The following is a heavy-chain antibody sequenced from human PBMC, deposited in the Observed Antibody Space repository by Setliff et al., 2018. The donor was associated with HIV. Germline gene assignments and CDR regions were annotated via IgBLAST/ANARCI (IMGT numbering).Heavy chain of an antibody. Sequence: SETLSLTCTVSGGSISSSGDYWSWVRQHPGKGLEWIGYIYYTGSTYSNPSLQSRVRISVDTSKNQFSLRLSSVTAADTAVYYCARDSANGKTAHLNYLDVWGKGTTVTVSS. CDR2: IYYTGST. V-gene: IGHV4-31*03. CDR1: GGSISSSGDY. CDR3: ARDSANGKTAHLNYLDV. D-gene: IGHD2-8*01. J-gene: IGHJ6*03.